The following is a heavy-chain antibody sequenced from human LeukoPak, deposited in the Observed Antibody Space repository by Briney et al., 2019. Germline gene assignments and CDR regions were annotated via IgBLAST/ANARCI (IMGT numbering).Heavy chain of an antibody. V-gene: IGHV3-11*04. CDR3: AREEGTDYGVPYGAEYFQH. CDR2: ISSSGSTI. Sequence: PGGSLRLSCAASGFTFSDYYMSWIRQAPGKGLEWVSYISSSGSTIYYADSVKGRFTISRDNSKNTLYLQMNSLRAEDTAVYYCAREEGTDYGVPYGAEYFQHWGQGTLVTVSS. J-gene: IGHJ1*01. D-gene: IGHD4-17*01. CDR1: GFTFSDYY.